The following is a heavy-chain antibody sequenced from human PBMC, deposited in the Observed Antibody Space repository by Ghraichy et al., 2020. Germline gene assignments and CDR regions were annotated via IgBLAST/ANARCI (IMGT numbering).Heavy chain of an antibody. D-gene: IGHD3-22*01. V-gene: IGHV4-34*01. Sequence: SETLSLTCAVYGGSFSGYYWSWIRQPPGKGLEWIGEINHSGSTNYNPSLKSRVTISVDTSKNQFSLKLSSVTAADTAVYYCARGRYYYDSSGYYQRRDYFDYWGQGTLVTVSS. CDR1: GGSFSGYY. CDR3: ARGRYYYDSSGYYQRRDYFDY. CDR2: INHSGST. J-gene: IGHJ4*02.